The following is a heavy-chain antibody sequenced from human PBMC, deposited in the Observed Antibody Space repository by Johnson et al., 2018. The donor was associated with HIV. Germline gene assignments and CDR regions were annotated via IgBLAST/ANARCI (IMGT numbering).Heavy chain of an antibody. CDR2: FNWNGGGT. Sequence: VQLVESGGGVVQPGRSLRLSSTVPGFTFDDTDMSRVRQAPGKGLECVSGFNWNGGGTGPADPGVGRFIIPRDNSKSTLYLQLNSLRAEDTGIYYCARGGGAYCGGDCLRTFDIWGQGTMVTVSS. V-gene: IGHV3-20*03. CDR3: ARGGGAYCGGDCLRTFDI. D-gene: IGHD2-21*02. CDR1: GFTFDDTD. J-gene: IGHJ3*02.